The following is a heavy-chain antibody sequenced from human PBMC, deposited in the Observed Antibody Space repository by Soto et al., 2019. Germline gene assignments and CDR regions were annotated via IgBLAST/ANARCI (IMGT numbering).Heavy chain of an antibody. D-gene: IGHD2-2*01. CDR2: IWYDGSNK. Sequence: GGSLRLSCAASGFTFSSYGMHWVRQAPGKGLEWVAVIWYDGSNKYYADSVKGRFTISRGNSKNTLYLQMNSLRAEDTAVYYCARDGSTSSLSDDAFDIWGQGTMVTVS. CDR1: GFTFSSYG. V-gene: IGHV3-33*01. CDR3: ARDGSTSSLSDDAFDI. J-gene: IGHJ3*02.